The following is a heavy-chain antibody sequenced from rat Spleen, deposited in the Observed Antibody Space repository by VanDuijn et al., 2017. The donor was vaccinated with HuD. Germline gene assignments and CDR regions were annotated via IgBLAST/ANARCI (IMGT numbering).Heavy chain of an antibody. CDR3: AKDKDGGYVMDA. J-gene: IGHJ4*01. Sequence: EVQLVETGGGLVQPGRSLKLSCVASGFTFSSYWMYWIRQAPGKGLEWVSSINTDGGSAYYPDPVKGRFTISRDNAENTVYLQMNSLRSEDTATYYCAKDKDGGYVMDAWGQGASVTVSS. CDR2: INTDGGSA. CDR1: GFTFSSYW. V-gene: IGHV5-58*01. D-gene: IGHD1-11*01.